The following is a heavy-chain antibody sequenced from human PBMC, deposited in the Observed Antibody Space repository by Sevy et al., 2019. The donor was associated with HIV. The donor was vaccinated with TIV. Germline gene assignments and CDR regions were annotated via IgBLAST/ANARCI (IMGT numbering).Heavy chain of an antibody. Sequence: ASVKVSCKASGYTFTGYYMHWVRQAPGQGLEWMGRINPNSGGTNYAQKFQGRVTMTRDTSISTAYMELSRLRSDDTAVYYCARDHHSSSIGSDNYFDYWGQGTLVTVSS. D-gene: IGHD6-6*01. CDR1: GYTFTGYY. CDR2: INPNSGGT. CDR3: ARDHHSSSIGSDNYFDY. V-gene: IGHV1-2*06. J-gene: IGHJ4*02.